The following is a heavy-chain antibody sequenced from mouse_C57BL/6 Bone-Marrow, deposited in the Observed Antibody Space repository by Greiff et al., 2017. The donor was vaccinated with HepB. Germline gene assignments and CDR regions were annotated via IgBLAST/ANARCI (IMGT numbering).Heavy chain of an antibody. D-gene: IGHD2-3*01. CDR2: IDPNSGGT. CDR3: ARSGDGLRGAWFAY. CDR1: GYTFTSYW. V-gene: IGHV1-72*01. Sequence: QVQLQQPGAELVKPGASVKLSCKASGYTFTSYWMHWVKQRPGRGLEWIGRIDPNSGGTKYTEKFKSKATLTVDKPSSIAYMQLSSLTSEDSAVYYCARSGDGLRGAWFAYWGQGTLVTVSA. J-gene: IGHJ3*01.